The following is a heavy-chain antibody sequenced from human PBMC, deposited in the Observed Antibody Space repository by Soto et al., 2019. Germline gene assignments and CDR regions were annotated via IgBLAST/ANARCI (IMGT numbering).Heavy chain of an antibody. Sequence: EVQLVESGGGLVQPGGSLRLSCAASGFTFSSYSMNWVRQAPGKGLEWVSYISSSSSTIYYADSVKGRFTISRDNAKNSLYMQMNSLKAEDTAVYYCARCPLEPLECFPNDAFDIWGQGKMVTVSS. V-gene: IGHV3-48*01. D-gene: IGHD3-3*01. CDR3: ARCPLEPLECFPNDAFDI. CDR1: GFTFSSYS. CDR2: ISSSSSTI. J-gene: IGHJ3*02.